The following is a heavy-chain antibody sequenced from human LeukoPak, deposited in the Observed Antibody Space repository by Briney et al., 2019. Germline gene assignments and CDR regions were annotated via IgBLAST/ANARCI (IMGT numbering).Heavy chain of an antibody. CDR2: IYYSGST. V-gene: IGHV4-59*01. D-gene: IGHD3-22*01. CDR3: ASSMISSVYYYYMAV. Sequence: PSETLSLTCTVSGRSISSYYWSWIRQPPRKGLEWVGYIYYSGSTNYNPSLKSRVTISVDTSKNQFSLKLSSVTAADTAVYYCASSMISSVYYYYMAVWAKGTTVSVPS. J-gene: IGHJ6*03. CDR1: GRSISSYY.